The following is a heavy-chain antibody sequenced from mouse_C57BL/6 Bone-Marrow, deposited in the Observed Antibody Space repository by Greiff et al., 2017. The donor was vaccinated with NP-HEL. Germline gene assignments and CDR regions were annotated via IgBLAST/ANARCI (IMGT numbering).Heavy chain of an antibody. Sequence: QVQLKESGAELARPGASVKLSCKASGYTFTSYGISWVKQRTGQGLEWIGEIYPRSGNTYYNEKFKGKATLTADKSSSTAYMALRSLTSEDSAVYFCARPSFITTVVEDWYFDVWGTGTTVTVSS. D-gene: IGHD1-1*01. J-gene: IGHJ1*03. V-gene: IGHV1-81*01. CDR3: ARPSFITTVVEDWYFDV. CDR2: IYPRSGNT. CDR1: GYTFTSYG.